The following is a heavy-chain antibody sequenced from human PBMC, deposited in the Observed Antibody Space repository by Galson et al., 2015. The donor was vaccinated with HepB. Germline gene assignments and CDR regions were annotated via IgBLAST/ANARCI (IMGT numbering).Heavy chain of an antibody. CDR3: ARGFQHGSVYYYYYMDV. V-gene: IGHV4-61*02. CDR1: GGSISSDSYY. J-gene: IGHJ6*03. Sequence: TLSLTCTVSGGSISSDSYYWSWIRQPAGKGLEWIGRIYTSGSTNYNPSLKGRVTMSVDTSKKQFSLKLTSVTAADTAVYYCARGFQHGSVYYYYYMDVWGKGTTVTVSS. D-gene: IGHD6-25*01. CDR2: IYTSGST.